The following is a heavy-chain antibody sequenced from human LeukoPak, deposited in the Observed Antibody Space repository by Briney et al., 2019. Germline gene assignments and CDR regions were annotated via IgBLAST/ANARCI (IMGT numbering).Heavy chain of an antibody. V-gene: IGHV3-23*01. CDR2: ISSRGASI. J-gene: IGHJ4*02. CDR1: GFTFSNSA. Sequence: GGSLRLSCVASGFTFSNSAMSWVRQAPGGVMEWVSGISSRGASIYYADSVKGRFTISRDNSDNTLFLQMNGLRADDTGVYYCTKNTYQLRAKWIDHWGQGTLVTVSS. CDR3: TKNTYQLRAKWIDH. D-gene: IGHD1-1*01.